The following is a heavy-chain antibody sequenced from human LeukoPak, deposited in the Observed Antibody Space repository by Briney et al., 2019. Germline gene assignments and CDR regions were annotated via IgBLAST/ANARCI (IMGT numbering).Heavy chain of an antibody. J-gene: IGHJ5*02. Sequence: ASLRVSCKASGYTLTRYDITWVRQATGKGLEWMGRMNPNSGNTGYAQKFKGRVTMTRNTSISTAYMELSSLRSEDTAVYYCARTPTNRITMVRGVIGWHNWFDPWGQGTLVTVSS. D-gene: IGHD3-10*01. CDR3: ARTPTNRITMVRGVIGWHNWFDP. CDR1: GYTLTRYD. CDR2: MNPNSGNT. V-gene: IGHV1-8*01.